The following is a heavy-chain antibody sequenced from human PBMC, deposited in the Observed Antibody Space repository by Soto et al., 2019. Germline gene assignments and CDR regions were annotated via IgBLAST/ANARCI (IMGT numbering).Heavy chain of an antibody. D-gene: IGHD2-2*01. CDR3: AREDCSSTSCYAFDI. CDR2: ITSSGDAI. J-gene: IGHJ3*02. Sequence: GSLRLSCAASGFTFSDYYMTWIRQAPGKGLEWVSYITSSGDAIYYADSVKGRFTISRDNAKNSLYLQMNSLRAEDTAVYYCAREDCSSTSCYAFDIWGQGTMVTVSS. V-gene: IGHV3-11*04. CDR1: GFTFSDYY.